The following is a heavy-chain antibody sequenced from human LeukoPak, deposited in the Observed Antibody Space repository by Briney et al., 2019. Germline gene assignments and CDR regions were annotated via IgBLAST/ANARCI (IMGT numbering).Heavy chain of an antibody. D-gene: IGHD2-2*01. CDR2: IKSKTDGGTT. CDR1: GFTFSNAW. V-gene: IGHV3-15*01. CDR3: TTEPDIVVVPAAINYYYYMDV. Sequence: GGSLRLSCAASGFTFSNAWMSWVRQAPGKGLEWVGRIKSKTDGGTTDYAAPVKGRFTISRDDSQNTLYLQMNSLKTEDTAVYYCTTEPDIVVVPAAINYYYYMDVWGKGTTVTVSS. J-gene: IGHJ6*03.